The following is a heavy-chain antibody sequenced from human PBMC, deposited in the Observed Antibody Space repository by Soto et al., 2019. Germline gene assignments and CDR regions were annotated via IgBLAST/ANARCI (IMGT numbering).Heavy chain of an antibody. CDR1: GGSISSYY. Sequence: SETLSLTCTVSGGSISSYYWSWIRQPPGKGLEWIGYIYYSGSTNYNPSLKSRVTISVDTSKNQFSLKLSSVTAADTAVYYCARGAYCSSTSCYLGDYYYYYGMDVWGQGTTVTVSS. V-gene: IGHV4-59*01. J-gene: IGHJ6*02. CDR3: ARGAYCSSTSCYLGDYYYYYGMDV. CDR2: IYYSGST. D-gene: IGHD2-2*01.